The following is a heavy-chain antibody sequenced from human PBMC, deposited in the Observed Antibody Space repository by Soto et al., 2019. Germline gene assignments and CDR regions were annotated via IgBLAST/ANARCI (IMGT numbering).Heavy chain of an antibody. CDR3: ARGRGEIQGP. CDR1: GGSFSDNY. D-gene: IGHD3-16*01. Sequence: QAQVRQWGAGLLKPSETLSLTCAVYGGSFSDNYWSWIRQPPGKGLEWLGEINHSGSTNHNPSLKSRVTILADTSKKQFSLKLSSVTAADTAVYYCARGRGEIQGPWGQGTLVTVSS. V-gene: IGHV4-34*01. J-gene: IGHJ5*02. CDR2: INHSGST.